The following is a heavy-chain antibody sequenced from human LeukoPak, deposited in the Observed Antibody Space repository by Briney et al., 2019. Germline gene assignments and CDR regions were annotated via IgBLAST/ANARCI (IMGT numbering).Heavy chain of an antibody. CDR1: GFTVSSNY. Sequence: PGGSLRLSCAASGFTVSSNYMTWVRQAPGKGLEWVSIISGGGSAYYADSVKGRFTISRDSSKNTLYLQMNSLRAEDTAVYYCATREKGYYYGMDVWAQGTRVTVPS. J-gene: IGHJ6*02. D-gene: IGHD5-24*01. CDR2: ISGGGSA. V-gene: IGHV3-66*01. CDR3: ATREKGYYYGMDV.